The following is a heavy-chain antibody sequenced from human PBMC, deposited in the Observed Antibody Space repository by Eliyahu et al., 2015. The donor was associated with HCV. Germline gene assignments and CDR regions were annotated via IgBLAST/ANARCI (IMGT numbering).Heavy chain of an antibody. V-gene: IGHV3-49*03. CDR2: IRSKAYGGTT. D-gene: IGHD2-8*01. CDR3: TRDLVDCTNGVCYTVYYFDY. CDR1: GFTFGDYA. J-gene: IGHJ4*02. Sequence: EVQLVESGGGLVQPGRSXRLSCTASGFTFGDYAMXWFRQAPGKGLEXVGFIRSKAYGGTTEYAASVKGRFTISRDDSKSIAYLQMNSLKTEDTAVYYCTRDLVDCTNGVCYTVYYFDYWGQGTLVTVSS.